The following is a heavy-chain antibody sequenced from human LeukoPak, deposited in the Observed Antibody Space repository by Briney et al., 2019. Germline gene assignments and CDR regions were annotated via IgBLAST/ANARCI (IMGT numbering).Heavy chain of an antibody. D-gene: IGHD2-2*01. V-gene: IGHV3-23*01. J-gene: IGHJ4*02. CDR1: GFAFSSLA. Sequence: GGSLRLSCAASGFAFSSLAMGWVRQAPGKGLEWVSVISDSGSLTYYADSVRGRFTIYRDNPKNTLYLQMNSLRAEDTALYYCARQEPTAYVDYWGQGTLVTVSS. CDR3: ARQEPTAYVDY. CDR2: ISDSGSLT.